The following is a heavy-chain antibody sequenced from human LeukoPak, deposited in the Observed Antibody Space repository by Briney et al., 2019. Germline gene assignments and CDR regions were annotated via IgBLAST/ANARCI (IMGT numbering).Heavy chain of an antibody. CDR2: INTDGSRT. V-gene: IGHV3-74*01. CDR1: GFTFSSYW. Sequence: PGGPLRLSCAPSGFTFSSYWMHWVRQAPRKGLVWVSRINTDGSRTSYPDSVKGRFTISRDSAKNTLYLQMSSLRADDTAVYYCARPPTVVTPAGFDYWGQGTLVTVSS. D-gene: IGHD4-23*01. CDR3: ARPPTVVTPAGFDY. J-gene: IGHJ4*02.